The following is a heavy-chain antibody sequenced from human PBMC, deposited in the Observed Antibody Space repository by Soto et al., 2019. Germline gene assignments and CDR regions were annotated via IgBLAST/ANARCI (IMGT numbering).Heavy chain of an antibody. J-gene: IGHJ5*02. D-gene: IGHD6-6*01. Sequence: SETLSLTCTVSGGSISSYYWSWIRQPPGKGLEWIGYIYYSGSTNYNPSLKSRVTISVDTSKNQFSLKLSSVTAADTAVYYCARLAARPYNWFDPWGQGTLVTVSS. V-gene: IGHV4-59*08. CDR1: GGSISSYY. CDR2: IYYSGST. CDR3: ARLAARPYNWFDP.